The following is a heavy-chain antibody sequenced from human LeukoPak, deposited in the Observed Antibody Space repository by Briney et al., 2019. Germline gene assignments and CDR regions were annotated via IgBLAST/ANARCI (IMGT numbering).Heavy chain of an antibody. D-gene: IGHD3-10*01. Sequence: PSETLSLTCTVSGSSISSGYYWGWIRQPPGKGLEWIASLFHSGNTYYNPSLKSRVTISVDTSKNQFSLKLSSVTAADTAVYYCARQVRVRGVLWMSPGYFQHWGQGTLVTVSS. CDR3: ARQVRVRGVLWMSPGYFQH. CDR1: GSSISSGYY. CDR2: LFHSGNT. V-gene: IGHV4-38-2*02. J-gene: IGHJ1*01.